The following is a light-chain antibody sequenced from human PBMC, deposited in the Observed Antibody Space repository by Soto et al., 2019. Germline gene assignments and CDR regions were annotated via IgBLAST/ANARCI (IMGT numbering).Light chain of an antibody. CDR2: DAS. J-gene: IGKJ1*01. CDR1: QTISNW. Sequence: DIQMTQSPSTLSASVGDRVTITCRASQTISNWLAWYQQKPGKAPTLLIYDASTLERGVPSRFSGTGSGTEFTLTISSLRPDDFVTYYCQHYSGDRATFGQGTKVEI. CDR3: QHYSGDRAT. V-gene: IGKV1-5*01.